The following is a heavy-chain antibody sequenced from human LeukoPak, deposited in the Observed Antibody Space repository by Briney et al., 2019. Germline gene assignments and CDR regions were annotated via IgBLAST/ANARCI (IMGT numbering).Heavy chain of an antibody. CDR3: AMGRYDRNYYFYYMDL. CDR1: GGSFSGYY. Sequence: SETLSLTYAVYGGSFSGYYWSWIRQPPGKGLEWIGEINHSGSTNYNPSLKSRVTISVDTSKNQCSLKLSSVTAADTAVYYCAMGRYDRNYYFYYMDLWGKGTTVTISS. CDR2: INHSGST. J-gene: IGHJ6*03. V-gene: IGHV4-34*01. D-gene: IGHD3-16*01.